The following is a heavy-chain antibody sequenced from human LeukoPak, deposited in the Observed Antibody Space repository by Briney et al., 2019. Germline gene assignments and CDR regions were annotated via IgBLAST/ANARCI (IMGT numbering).Heavy chain of an antibody. J-gene: IGHJ3*02. Sequence: ASVKVSCKASGYTFTGYYMHWVRQAPGQGLEWMGWINPNSGGTNYAQKFQGRVTITRETSISTAYMELSSLRSEDTAVYYCARVGTDVAGLDDAFDIWGQGTMVTVPS. CDR3: ARVGTDVAGLDDAFDI. CDR1: GYTFTGYY. D-gene: IGHD6-19*01. CDR2: INPNSGGT. V-gene: IGHV1-2*02.